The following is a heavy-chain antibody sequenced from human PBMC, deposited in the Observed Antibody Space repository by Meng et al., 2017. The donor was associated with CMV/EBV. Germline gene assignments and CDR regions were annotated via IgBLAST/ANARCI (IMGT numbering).Heavy chain of an antibody. CDR1: GFTFSSYG. V-gene: IGHV3-30*02. CDR2: IRYDGSNK. CDR3: AKLLVVAGTVGRTKGAYRDY. D-gene: IGHD6-19*01. J-gene: IGHJ4*02. Sequence: GESLKISCAASGFTFSSYGMHWVRQAPGKGLEWVAFIRYDGSNKYYADSVKGRFTISRDNSKSTLYLQMNSLRAEDTAVYYCAKLLVVAGTVGRTKGAYRDYWGQGTLVTVSS.